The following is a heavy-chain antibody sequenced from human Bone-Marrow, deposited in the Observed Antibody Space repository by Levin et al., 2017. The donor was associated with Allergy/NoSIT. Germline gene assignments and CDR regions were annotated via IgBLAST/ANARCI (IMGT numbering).Heavy chain of an antibody. V-gene: IGHV3-48*03. CDR2: ISSSGSTI. CDR1: GFTFSSYE. CDR3: ARLHYYGDYVSDWFDP. D-gene: IGHD4-17*01. J-gene: IGHJ5*02. Sequence: GGSLRLSCAASGFTFSSYEMNWVRQAPGKGLEWVSYISSSGSTIYYADSVKGRFTISRDNAKNSLYLQMNSLRAEDTAVYYCARLHYYGDYVSDWFDPWGQGTLVTVSS.